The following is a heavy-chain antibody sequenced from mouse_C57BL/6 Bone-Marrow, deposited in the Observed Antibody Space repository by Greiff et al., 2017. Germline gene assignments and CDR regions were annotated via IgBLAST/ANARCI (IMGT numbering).Heavy chain of an antibody. V-gene: IGHV1-82*01. CDR3: ARWTVVATSPDY. CDR2: IYPGDGDT. CDR1: GYAFSSSW. J-gene: IGHJ2*01. Sequence: QVQLQQSGPELVKPGASVKISCKASGYAFSSSWMNWVKQRPGKGLEWIGRIYPGDGDTNYNGKFKGKATLTADKSSSTAYMQLSSLTSEDSAVYFCARWTVVATSPDYWGQGTTLTGSS. D-gene: IGHD1-1*01.